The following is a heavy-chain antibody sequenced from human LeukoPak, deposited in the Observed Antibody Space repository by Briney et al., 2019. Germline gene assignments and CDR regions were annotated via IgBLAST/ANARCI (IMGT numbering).Heavy chain of an antibody. CDR3: AKYGLYYYDSSGYYLDY. J-gene: IGHJ4*02. CDR1: GFTFSSYG. Sequence: GGSLRLSCAASGFTFSSYGMHWVRQAPGKGLEWVAVISYEGSNKYYADSVKGRFTISRDNSKNTLYLQMNSLRAEDTAVYYCAKYGLYYYDSSGYYLDYWGQGTLVTASS. CDR2: ISYEGSNK. D-gene: IGHD3-22*01. V-gene: IGHV3-30*18.